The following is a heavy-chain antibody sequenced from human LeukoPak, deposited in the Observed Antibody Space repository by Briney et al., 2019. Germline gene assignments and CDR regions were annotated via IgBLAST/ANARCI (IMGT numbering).Heavy chain of an antibody. V-gene: IGHV3-7*03. Sequence: PGGSLRLSCAVSGFTSSSYWMSWVRQAPGKGLEWVANIKQDGSEKYYVDSVKGRFTISRDNAKNSLYLQMNSLRAEDTAVYYCAKWGDYDVLTGYYVSDYWGQGTLVTVSS. CDR2: IKQDGSEK. J-gene: IGHJ4*02. D-gene: IGHD3-9*01. CDR3: AKWGDYDVLTGYYVSDY. CDR1: GFTSSSYW.